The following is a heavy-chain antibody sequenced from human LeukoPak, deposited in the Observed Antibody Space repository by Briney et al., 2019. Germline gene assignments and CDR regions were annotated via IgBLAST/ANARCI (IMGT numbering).Heavy chain of an antibody. D-gene: IGHD6-13*01. Sequence: SETLSLTCTVSGGSISSYYWSWIRQPPGKGLEWIGYIYYSGSTNYNPSLKSRVTISVDTHKNQFSLKLSSVTAADTAVYYCARGVIAAAGEFDYWGQGTLVTVSS. CDR3: ARGVIAAAGEFDY. V-gene: IGHV4-59*01. J-gene: IGHJ4*02. CDR1: GGSISSYY. CDR2: IYYSGST.